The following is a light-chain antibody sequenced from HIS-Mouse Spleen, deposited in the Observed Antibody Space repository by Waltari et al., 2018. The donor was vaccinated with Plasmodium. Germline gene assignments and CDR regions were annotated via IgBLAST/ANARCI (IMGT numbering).Light chain of an antibody. CDR2: QDS. CDR1: KLGDKY. Sequence: SYELTQPPSVSVSPGQTASITCSGDKLGDKYACWYQQKPGQSPVLVIYQDSKGPPGVPDRFSGSNSGNTATLTISGTQAMDEADYYCQAWDSSTVVFGGGTKLTVL. J-gene: IGLJ2*01. CDR3: QAWDSSTVV. V-gene: IGLV3-1*01.